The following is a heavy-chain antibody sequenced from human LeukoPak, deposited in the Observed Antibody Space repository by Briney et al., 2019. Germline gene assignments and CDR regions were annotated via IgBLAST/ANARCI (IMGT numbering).Heavy chain of an antibody. V-gene: IGHV3-30*18. D-gene: IGHD5-12*01. CDR3: AKGSNRGVATIDY. CDR2: ISYDGSDK. J-gene: IGHJ4*02. CDR1: GFTFSTYG. Sequence: AESLRLSCAASGFTFSTYGMHWVRQPHGKGLDWEAVISYDGSDKYYAASVKGRFTISRDNSKNTLFLQMNSLRAEDTAVYYCAKGSNRGVATIDYWGQGTLVTVSS.